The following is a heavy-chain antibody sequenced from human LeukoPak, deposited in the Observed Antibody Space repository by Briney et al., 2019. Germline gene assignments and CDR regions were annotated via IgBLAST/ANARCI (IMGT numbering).Heavy chain of an antibody. D-gene: IGHD5-18*01. CDR3: ARTTEGGYTYDYFYYYMDV. V-gene: IGHV4-59*01. CDR1: GGSISSYY. J-gene: IGHJ6*03. Sequence: PSETLSLACTVSGGSISSYYWSWIRQPPGKGLEWIGYIYYSGSTNYNPSLKSGVTISVDTSKNQFSLKLSSVTAADTAVYYCARTTEGGYTYDYFYYYMDVWGKGTTVTISS. CDR2: IYYSGST.